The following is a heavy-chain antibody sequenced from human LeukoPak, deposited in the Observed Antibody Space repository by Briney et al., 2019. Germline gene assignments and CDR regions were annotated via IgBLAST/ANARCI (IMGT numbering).Heavy chain of an antibody. V-gene: IGHV3-48*03. D-gene: IGHD2-2*01. Sequence: GGSLRLSCAASGFTFSSYEMNWVRQAPGKGLEWVSYISSSGSTIYYADSVKGRFTISRDNAKNSLYLQMNSLRAEDTAVYYCARARYCSSTSCYSYYYYYMDVWGKGTTVTISS. CDR1: GFTFSSYE. J-gene: IGHJ6*03. CDR3: ARARYCSSTSCYSYYYYYMDV. CDR2: ISSSGSTI.